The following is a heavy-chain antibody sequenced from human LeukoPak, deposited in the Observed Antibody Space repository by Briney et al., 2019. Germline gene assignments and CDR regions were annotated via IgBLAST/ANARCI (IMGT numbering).Heavy chain of an antibody. CDR3: AKVEFGGGY. CDR1: GFTFSSYS. CDR2: VSRSSTTI. Sequence: GGSLRLSCAASGFTFSSYSMNWVRQAPGKGLEWVSYVSRSSTTIYYADSVKGRFTISRDNGESSLYLQVNSLRAEDTAVYYCAKVEFGGGYWGQGTLVTVSS. J-gene: IGHJ4*02. V-gene: IGHV3-48*01. D-gene: IGHD3-10*01.